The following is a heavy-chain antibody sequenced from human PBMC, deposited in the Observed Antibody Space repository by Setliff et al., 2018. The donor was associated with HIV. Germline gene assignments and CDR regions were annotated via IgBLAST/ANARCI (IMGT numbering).Heavy chain of an antibody. V-gene: IGHV3-23*01. D-gene: IGHD3-22*01. CDR1: GFTFSNYA. J-gene: IGHJ3*02. CDR2: ISGSGGLT. Sequence: GGSLRLSCAASGFTFSNYAMNWVRQAPGKGLEWVSTISGSGGLTFYADSVKGCFTISRDNSKNTLYLQMNSLRAEDTVVYYCAKGHYSSGDSKQNGFDMWGQGTMVTVS. CDR3: AKGHYSSGDSKQNGFDM.